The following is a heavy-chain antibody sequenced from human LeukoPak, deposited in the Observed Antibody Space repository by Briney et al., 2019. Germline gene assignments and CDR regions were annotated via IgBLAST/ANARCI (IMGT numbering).Heavy chain of an antibody. CDR3: ARGPDSSGWYDGFDY. J-gene: IGHJ4*02. V-gene: IGHV4-34*01. CDR1: GGSFSGYY. CDR2: INHSGST. Sequence: SETLSLTCAVYGGSFSGYYWSWSRQPPGKGLEWIGEINHSGSTNYNPSLKSRVTISVDTSKNQFSLKLSSVTAADWAVYYCARGPDSSGWYDGFDYWGQGTLVTVSS. D-gene: IGHD6-19*01.